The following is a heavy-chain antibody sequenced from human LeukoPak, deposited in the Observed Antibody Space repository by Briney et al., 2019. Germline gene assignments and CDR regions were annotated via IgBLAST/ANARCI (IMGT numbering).Heavy chain of an antibody. Sequence: SETLSLTCTVSGGSISSYYWSWIRQPPGKGLECIGYIYYSGSTNYNPSLKSRVTIPVDTSKNQFSLKLTSVTAADTAVYYCARRGYSSGFYYFDYWGQGTLVTVSP. CDR3: ARRGYSSGFYYFDY. D-gene: IGHD6-19*01. CDR1: GGSISSYY. J-gene: IGHJ4*02. V-gene: IGHV4-59*08. CDR2: IYYSGST.